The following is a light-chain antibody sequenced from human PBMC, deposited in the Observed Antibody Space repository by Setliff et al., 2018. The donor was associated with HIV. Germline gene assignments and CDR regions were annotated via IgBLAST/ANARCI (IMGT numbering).Light chain of an antibody. J-gene: IGLJ3*02. CDR1: NIGSKN. V-gene: IGLV3-21*04. CDR2: YDS. CDR3: QVWDSGSDHVV. Sequence: SYELTQPPSVSVAPGNTARITCGANNIGSKNVHWYQQKPGQAPVLVIYYDSDRPSGIPERFSGSNSGNTATLTITRVEAGDEADDYCQVWDSGSDHVVFGGGTKVTVL.